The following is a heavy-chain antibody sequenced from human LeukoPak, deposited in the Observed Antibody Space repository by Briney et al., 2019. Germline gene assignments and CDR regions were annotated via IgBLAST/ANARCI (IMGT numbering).Heavy chain of an antibody. CDR1: GFGFTSYA. V-gene: IGHV3-23*01. CDR2: TIAGGSGT. Sequence: GGSRRLSVPPSGFGFTSYAMSWFGQAPGKGLKWASVTIAGGSGTYYADSVKGRFTISRDNSKNTLYLQMNSLRAEDTAVYYCAKDGRDGSGWYRNYYDYWGQGTLVTVSS. D-gene: IGHD6-19*01. CDR3: AKDGRDGSGWYRNYYDY. J-gene: IGHJ4*02.